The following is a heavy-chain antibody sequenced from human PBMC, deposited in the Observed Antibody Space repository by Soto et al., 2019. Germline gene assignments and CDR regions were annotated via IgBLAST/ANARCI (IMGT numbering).Heavy chain of an antibody. D-gene: IGHD2-2*01. CDR3: ARLGYCSSTSCRGDAFDI. CDR2: IYYSGST. Sequence: SETLSLTCTVSGGSISSSSYYWGWIRQPPGKGLEWIGSIYYSGSTYYNPSLKSRVTISVDTSKNQFSLKLSSVTAADTAVYYCARLGYCSSTSCRGDAFDIWGQGTMVTVSS. V-gene: IGHV4-39*01. CDR1: GGSISSSSYY. J-gene: IGHJ3*02.